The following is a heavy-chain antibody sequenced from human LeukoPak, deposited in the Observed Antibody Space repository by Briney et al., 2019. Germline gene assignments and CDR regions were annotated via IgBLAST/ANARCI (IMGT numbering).Heavy chain of an antibody. CDR3: ARVTMVPPGDY. J-gene: IGHJ4*02. CDR2: ISSSGSTI. Sequence: GGSLRLSCAASGFTFSSYNMNWVRQAPGKGLEWVSYISSSGSTIYYADSVKGRFTISRDNAKNSLYLQMNSLRAEDTAVYYCARVTMVPPGDYWGQGTLVTVSS. CDR1: GFTFSSYN. D-gene: IGHD3-10*01. V-gene: IGHV3-48*04.